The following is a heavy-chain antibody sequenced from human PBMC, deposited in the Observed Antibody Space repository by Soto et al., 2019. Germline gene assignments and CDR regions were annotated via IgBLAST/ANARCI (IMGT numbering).Heavy chain of an antibody. Sequence: SETPPITCAVYAGSCRGHYWSWIRQPPGKGLEWIGEINHSGSTNYNPSLKSRVTISVDTSKNQFSLKLSSVTAADTAVYYCARWGNNLDPWGQGTLVT. V-gene: IGHV4-34*01. CDR1: AGSCRGHY. CDR3: ARWGNNLDP. D-gene: IGHD3-16*01. CDR2: INHSGST. J-gene: IGHJ5*02.